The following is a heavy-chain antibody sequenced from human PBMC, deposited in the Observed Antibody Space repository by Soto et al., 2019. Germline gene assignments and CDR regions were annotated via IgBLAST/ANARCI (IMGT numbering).Heavy chain of an antibody. J-gene: IGHJ6*02. V-gene: IGHV1-18*01. D-gene: IGHD5-18*01. Sequence: ASVKVSCKASGYTFTSYGISWVRQAPGQRLEWMGWINAGKGNTKYSQKFQGRVTITRDTSASTAYMELSSLRSEDTAVYYCARDSGYSYGSRGAPYGMDVWGQGTTVTVSS. CDR3: ARDSGYSYGSRGAPYGMDV. CDR1: GYTFTSYG. CDR2: INAGKGNT.